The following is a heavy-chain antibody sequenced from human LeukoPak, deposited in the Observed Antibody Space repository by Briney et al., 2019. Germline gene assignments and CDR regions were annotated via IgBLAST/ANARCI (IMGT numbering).Heavy chain of an antibody. CDR1: GYTFTGYY. CDR2: INPNSGGT. V-gene: IGHV1-2*02. D-gene: IGHD6-19*01. Sequence: ASVKVSCKASGYTFTGYYMHWVRQAPGQGLEWMGWINPNSGGTNYAQKFQGRVTMTRDTSISTAYMELSRLRSDDTAVYYCATIAVVLPLPSTSKTQEVDYWGQGTLVTVSS. J-gene: IGHJ4*02. CDR3: ATIAVVLPLPSTSKTQEVDY.